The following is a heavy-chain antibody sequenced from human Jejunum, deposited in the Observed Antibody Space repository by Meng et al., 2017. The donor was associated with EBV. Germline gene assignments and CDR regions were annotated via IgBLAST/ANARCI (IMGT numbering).Heavy chain of an antibody. D-gene: IGHD2-15*01. CDR3: ARSVYWLLDY. V-gene: IGHV3-72*01. CDR1: GFTFSDHY. J-gene: IGHJ4*02. CDR2: VRHKRDGSTT. Sequence: EVQLVESGGGLVQPGGSLRLSCAGSGFTFSDHYIDWVRLAPGKGLEWVGRVRHKRDGSTTEYGASVTGRFTISRDDSKNSVYLQMNSLKTEDTAVYYCARSVYWLLDYWGQGTLVTASS.